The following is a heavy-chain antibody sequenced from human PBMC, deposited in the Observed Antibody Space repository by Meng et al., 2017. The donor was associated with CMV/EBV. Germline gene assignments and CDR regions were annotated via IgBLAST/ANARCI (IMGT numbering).Heavy chain of an antibody. CDR3: ARGPYYDFWSGYEGGMDV. V-gene: IGHV1-69*05. Sequence: SVPVSCKASGGTFSSYAISWVRQAPGQGLEWMGGVIPIFGTANYSQKFQGRVTITTDESTSTAYMELSSLRSEDTAVYYCARGPYYDFWSGYEGGMDVWGQGTTVTVSS. CDR2: VIPIFGTA. CDR1: GGTFSSYA. J-gene: IGHJ6*02. D-gene: IGHD3-3*01.